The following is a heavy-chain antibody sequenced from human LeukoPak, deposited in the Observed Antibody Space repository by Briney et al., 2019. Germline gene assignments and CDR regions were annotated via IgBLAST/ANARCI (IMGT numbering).Heavy chain of an antibody. J-gene: IGHJ1*01. D-gene: IGHD3-22*01. V-gene: IGHV1-8*02. Sequence: ASVKVSCKASGGTFSSYAINWVRQATGQGLEWMGWMNPNSGNTGYAQKFQGRVTMTRNTSISTAYMELSSLRSEDTAVYYCARGHYYDSSGLQHWGQGTLVTVSS. CDR2: MNPNSGNT. CDR3: ARGHYYDSSGLQH. CDR1: GGTFSSYA.